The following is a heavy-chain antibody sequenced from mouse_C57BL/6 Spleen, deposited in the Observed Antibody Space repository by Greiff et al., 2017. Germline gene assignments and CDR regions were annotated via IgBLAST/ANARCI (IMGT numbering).Heavy chain of an antibody. V-gene: IGHV5-17*01. D-gene: IGHD1-1*01. CDR3: ARVLRYYFDY. Sequence: VQLKESGGGLVKPGGSLKLSCAASGFTFSDYGMHWVRQAPEKGLEWVAYISSGSSTLSYADTVKGRFTISRDNDKNTRLLQMTSLRSEDTAIDYCARVLRYYFDYWGQGTTLTVSS. J-gene: IGHJ2*01. CDR1: GFTFSDYG. CDR2: ISSGSSTL.